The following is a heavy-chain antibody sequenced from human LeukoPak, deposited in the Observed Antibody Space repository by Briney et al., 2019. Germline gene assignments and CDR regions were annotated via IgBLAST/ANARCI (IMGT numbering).Heavy chain of an antibody. CDR2: IQYDDIDK. CDR1: GFTFSSYG. Sequence: PGGSLRLSCAASGFTFSSYGIHWVRQAPGKGLEWVAFIQYDDIDKRYAESLNGRVSISRDSSKNTLYLQMNSLRAEDTAVYHCAKDYGSGSFSFHYWGQGTLVTVSS. V-gene: IGHV3-30*02. CDR3: AKDYGSGSFSFHY. J-gene: IGHJ4*02. D-gene: IGHD3-10*01.